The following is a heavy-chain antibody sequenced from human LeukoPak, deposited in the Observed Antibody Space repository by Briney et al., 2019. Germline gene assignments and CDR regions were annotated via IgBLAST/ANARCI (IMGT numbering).Heavy chain of an antibody. D-gene: IGHD1-26*01. CDR3: AKYSGRYHRDAFDI. Sequence: GGSLRLSCAASGFTFDDYGMSWVPQAPGKGLEWFSGINWNGGSTGYADSVKGRFTISRDNAKNSLYLQMNSLRAEDTALYYCAKYSGRYHRDAFDIWGQGTMVTVSS. CDR2: INWNGGST. J-gene: IGHJ3*02. CDR1: GFTFDDYG. V-gene: IGHV3-20*04.